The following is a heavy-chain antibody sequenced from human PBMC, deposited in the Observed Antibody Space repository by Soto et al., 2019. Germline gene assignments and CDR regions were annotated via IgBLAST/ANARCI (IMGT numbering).Heavy chain of an antibody. J-gene: IGHJ6*03. CDR2: INHSGST. CDR1: GGSFSGYY. V-gene: IGHV4-34*01. Sequence: SETLSLTCAVYGGSFSGYYWSWIRQPPGKGLEWIGEINHSGSTNYNPSLKSRVTISVDTSKNQFSLKLSSVTAADTAVYYCARGVGYCSSTSCHDKNYYYYDMDVWDKGTTVTVSS. D-gene: IGHD2-2*01. CDR3: ARGVGYCSSTSCHDKNYYYYDMDV.